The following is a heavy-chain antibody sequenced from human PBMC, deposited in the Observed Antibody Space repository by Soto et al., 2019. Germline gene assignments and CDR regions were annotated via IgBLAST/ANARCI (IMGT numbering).Heavy chain of an antibody. Sequence: GGSLRLACAASGFTFSSYAMNWVRQAPGKGLEWVSYISHSGSTTYYADSVKGRFTISRDDAEKSVYLQMNSLRAEDSAIYYCARDSVGSYYDYFDSWGQGSLVTVSS. CDR1: GFTFSSYA. CDR2: ISHSGSTT. CDR3: ARDSVGSYYDYFDS. J-gene: IGHJ4*02. V-gene: IGHV3-48*03. D-gene: IGHD1-26*01.